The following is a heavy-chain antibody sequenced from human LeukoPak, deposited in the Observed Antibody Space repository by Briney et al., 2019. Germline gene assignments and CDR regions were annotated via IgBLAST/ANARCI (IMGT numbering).Heavy chain of an antibody. V-gene: IGHV3-23*01. D-gene: IGHD5-12*01. Sequence: PTGGSLRLSCSASGFTFSCYAMSWVRQAPGKGLEWVSAISGSGGRTYYADSVRGPFTISRDNSKKALYVQMNSLRAEDTAVYYCAKDLLAATIDCYFDYWGQGTLVTVSS. J-gene: IGHJ4*02. CDR3: AKDLLAATIDCYFDY. CDR1: GFTFSCYA. CDR2: ISGSGGRT.